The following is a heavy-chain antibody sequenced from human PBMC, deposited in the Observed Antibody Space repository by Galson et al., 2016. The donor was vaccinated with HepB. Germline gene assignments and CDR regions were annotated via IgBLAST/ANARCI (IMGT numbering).Heavy chain of an antibody. CDR2: VSGSPTRT. CDR1: GFTFRHYA. V-gene: IGHV3-23*01. Sequence: SLRLSCAASGFTFRHYAMSWVRQAPGKGLEWVSSVSGSPTRTYYADSVKGRLTISRDDSKNSLYLQMNSLRAEDTAVYYCARQPQLTGALYFDYWGQGNLVTVSS. J-gene: IGHJ4*02. D-gene: IGHD7-27*01. CDR3: ARQPQLTGALYFDY.